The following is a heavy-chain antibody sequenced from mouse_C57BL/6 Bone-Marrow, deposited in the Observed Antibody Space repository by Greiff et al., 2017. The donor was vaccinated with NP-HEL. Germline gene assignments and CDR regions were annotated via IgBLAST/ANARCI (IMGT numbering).Heavy chain of an antibody. CDR3: ARSLGRVFDY. V-gene: IGHV1-85*01. D-gene: IGHD4-1*01. CDR1: GYTFTSYD. CDR2: IYPRDGST. Sequence: VQLQQSGPELVKPGASVKLSCKASGYTFTSYDINWVKQRPGQGLEWIGWIYPRDGSTTYNEKFKGKATLTVDTSSSTAYMELHSLTSEDSAVYFCARSLGRVFDYWGQGTTLTVSS. J-gene: IGHJ2*01.